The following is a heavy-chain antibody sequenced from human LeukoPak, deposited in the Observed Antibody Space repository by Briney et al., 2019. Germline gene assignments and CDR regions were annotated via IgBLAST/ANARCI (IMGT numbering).Heavy chain of an antibody. V-gene: IGHV4-59*12. CDR1: GGSISSYF. D-gene: IGHD2-2*01. CDR3: ARGSGYCSRTSCYLYHFDS. J-gene: IGHJ4*02. Sequence: SETLSLTCTVSGGSISSYFWSWIRQPPGKGLEWIGYIYYSGSTKYNPSLNSRVTISVDTSKNQFSLKVTSVTVADTAVYYCARGSGYCSRTSCYLYHFDSWGQGTLVTVSS. CDR2: IYYSGST.